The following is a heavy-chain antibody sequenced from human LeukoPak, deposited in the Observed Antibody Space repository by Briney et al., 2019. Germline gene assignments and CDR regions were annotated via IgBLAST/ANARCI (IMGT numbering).Heavy chain of an antibody. J-gene: IGHJ4*02. Sequence: GGSLRLSCAASGFTFSGSAMHWVRQASGEGLEWIGRLRSKANSYATAYAASVKGRFTISRDDSKNTAYLEMNSLKTEDTAVYYCSRREDYYDSSGYYYYFDNWGQGTLVTVSS. CDR2: LRSKANSYAT. V-gene: IGHV3-73*01. CDR3: SRREDYYDSSGYYYYFDN. CDR1: GFTFSGSA. D-gene: IGHD3-22*01.